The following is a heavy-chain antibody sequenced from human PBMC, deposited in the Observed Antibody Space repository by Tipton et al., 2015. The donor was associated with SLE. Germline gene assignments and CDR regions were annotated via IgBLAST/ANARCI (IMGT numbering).Heavy chain of an antibody. J-gene: IGHJ4*02. D-gene: IGHD3/OR15-3a*01. V-gene: IGHV4-59*01. CDR2: IHYSGGT. CDR1: GGSMSSYY. CDR3: ARGVRTEFGLVSLDY. Sequence: LRLSCSVSGGSMSSYYWTWIRQPPGKGLEWMAYIHYSGGTNYNPSLKSRVTISVDTSRSQFSLKLTSVTAADRAVYYCARGVRTEFGLVSLDYWGQGTLVTVSA.